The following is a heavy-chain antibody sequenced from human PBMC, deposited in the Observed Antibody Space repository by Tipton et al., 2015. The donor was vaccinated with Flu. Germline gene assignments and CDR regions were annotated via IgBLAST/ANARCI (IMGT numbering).Heavy chain of an antibody. CDR3: ARDLGITKAFDI. Sequence: QSGAEVKKPGASVRVSCKTSGYTFVYSAMHWVRQAPGQRLEWMGWINAGNGNTKYSQKFQGRVTISTDTSASTGYMEVSSLRSEDTAVYYCARDLGITKAFDIWGQGTMVTVSS. J-gene: IGHJ3*02. D-gene: IGHD1-14*01. V-gene: IGHV1-3*01. CDR1: GYTFVYSA. CDR2: INAGNGNT.